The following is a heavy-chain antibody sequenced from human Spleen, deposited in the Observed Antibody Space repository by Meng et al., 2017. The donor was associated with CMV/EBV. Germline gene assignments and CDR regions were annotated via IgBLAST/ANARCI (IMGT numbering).Heavy chain of an antibody. D-gene: IGHD1-26*01. J-gene: IGHJ4*02. V-gene: IGHV1-46*01. CDR3: ARGIAGGSFDY. CDR1: GYTFTSYY. CDR2: FNPSGGTT. Sequence: ASVKVSCKASGYTFTSYYMDWLRQAPGQGLEWMGIFNPSGGTTTYAQKFQGRVTMTRDTSTSTVYMELSSLRSEDTAVYYCARGIAGGSFDYWGQGTLVTVSS.